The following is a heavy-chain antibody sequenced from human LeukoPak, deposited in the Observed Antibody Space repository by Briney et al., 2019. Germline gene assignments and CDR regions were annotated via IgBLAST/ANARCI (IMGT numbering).Heavy chain of an antibody. Sequence: ASVKVSCTASGYTFTGYYMHWVRQAPGQGLEWMGWINPNSGGTNYAQTFQGRVTMTRDTSISTAYMELSRLRSDDPAVYYCARDLKSGNYGLGYYYGMDVWGQGTTVTVSS. CDR3: ARDLKSGNYGLGYYYGMDV. J-gene: IGHJ6*02. CDR1: GYTFTGYY. CDR2: INPNSGGT. D-gene: IGHD4-11*01. V-gene: IGHV1-2*02.